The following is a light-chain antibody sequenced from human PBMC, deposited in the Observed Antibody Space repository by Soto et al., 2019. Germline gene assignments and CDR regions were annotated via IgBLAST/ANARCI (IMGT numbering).Light chain of an antibody. J-gene: IGKJ1*01. CDR2: LGS. Sequence: DIVMTQSPLSLPVTPGEPASISCRSSQSLLHSNGYNYLDWYLQKPGQSPQLLIYLGSNRASGVADRFSGSGSGKDFTLKISRVEAEDVGVYYCMQPLQSWTFGQGTKVEIK. CDR1: QSLLHSNGYNY. V-gene: IGKV2-28*01. CDR3: MQPLQSWT.